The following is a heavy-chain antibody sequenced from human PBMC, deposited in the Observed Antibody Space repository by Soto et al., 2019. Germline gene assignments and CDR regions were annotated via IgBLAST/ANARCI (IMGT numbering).Heavy chain of an antibody. CDR2: IYYSGST. CDR3: ARHLKGLDCSSTSCYPDNYYFDY. V-gene: IGHV4-59*08. CDR1: GGSISSYY. Sequence: SETLSLTCTVSGGSISSYYWSWIRQPPGKGLEWIGYIYYSGSTNYNPSLKSRVTISVDTSKNQFSLKLSSVTAADTAVYYCARHLKGLDCSSTSCYPDNYYFDYWGQGTLVTSPQ. J-gene: IGHJ4*02. D-gene: IGHD2-2*01.